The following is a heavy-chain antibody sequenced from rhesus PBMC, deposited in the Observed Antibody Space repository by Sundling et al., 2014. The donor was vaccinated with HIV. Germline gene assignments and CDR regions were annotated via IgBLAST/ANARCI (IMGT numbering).Heavy chain of an antibody. J-gene: IGHJ4*01. V-gene: IGHV3S42*01. D-gene: IGHD2-21*01. Sequence: EVQLVETGGGLVQPGGSLKLSCAASGFTFSSYGINWVRQAPGNGLEWVSTINNVGGSTYYADSVKGRFTISRDNSKSTLSLQMNSLRAEDTAVYFCAKDQDVYCIGGGCYPFDYWGQGVLVTVSS. CDR1: GFTFSSYG. CDR3: AKDQDVYCIGGGCYPFDY. CDR2: INNVGGST.